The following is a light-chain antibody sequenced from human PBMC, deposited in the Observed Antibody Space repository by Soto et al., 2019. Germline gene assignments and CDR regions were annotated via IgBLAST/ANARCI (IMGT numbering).Light chain of an antibody. V-gene: IGLV2-8*01. Sequence: QSALTPPPSASGSPGQSLTISCTGTSSDVGGYNFVSWYQQPQGKAPKLMISDVNRRPSGVPDRFSGSKYGNTTSLTVSGLKAEDEADDFYSSYAGSNNGVVGGGPQLTVL. CDR1: SSDVGGYNF. CDR3: SSYAGSNNGV. CDR2: DVN. J-gene: IGLJ3*02.